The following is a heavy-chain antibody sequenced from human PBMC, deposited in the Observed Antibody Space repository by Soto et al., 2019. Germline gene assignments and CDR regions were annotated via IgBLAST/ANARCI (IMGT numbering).Heavy chain of an antibody. CDR1: GYTFTSYY. Sequence: ASVKVSCKASGYTFTSYYMHWVRQAPGQGLEWMGIINPSGGSTSYAQKFQGRVTMTRDTSTSTVYMELSSLRSEDTAVYYCEREPPSAVTTHVMDYWGQGTLVTVSS. D-gene: IGHD4-17*01. CDR2: INPSGGST. J-gene: IGHJ4*02. V-gene: IGHV1-46*01. CDR3: EREPPSAVTTHVMDY.